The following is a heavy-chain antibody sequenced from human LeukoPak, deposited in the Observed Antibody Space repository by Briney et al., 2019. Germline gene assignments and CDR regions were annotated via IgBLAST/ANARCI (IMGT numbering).Heavy chain of an antibody. Sequence: GGSLRLSCAASGFTFSGHTMNWVRQAPGKGLEYVSSISSSSSYIYYADSVKGRFTISRDNAKNSLYLQMNSLRAEDTAVYYCAKGPDRSGLYSLDYWGQGTLVTVSS. CDR2: ISSSSSYI. V-gene: IGHV3-21*01. CDR1: GFTFSGHT. D-gene: IGHD3-22*01. J-gene: IGHJ4*02. CDR3: AKGPDRSGLYSLDY.